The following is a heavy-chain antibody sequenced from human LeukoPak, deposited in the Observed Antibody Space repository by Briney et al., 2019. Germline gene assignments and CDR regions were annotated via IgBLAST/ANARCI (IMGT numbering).Heavy chain of an antibody. J-gene: IGHJ4*02. Sequence: SETLSLTCTVSGGSISNYYWSWIRQPPGKGLEWIGYVYYTGSTNYHPSLKSRVTISVDTSKNLLSLKLSSVTAADTAVYYCARHPLDYWGQGILVTVSS. V-gene: IGHV4-59*08. CDR1: GGSISNYY. CDR3: ARHPLDY. CDR2: VYYTGST.